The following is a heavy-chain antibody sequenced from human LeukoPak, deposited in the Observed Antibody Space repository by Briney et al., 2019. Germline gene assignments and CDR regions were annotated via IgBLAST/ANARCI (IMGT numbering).Heavy chain of an antibody. V-gene: IGHV3-30-3*01. CDR2: ISYDGNNK. J-gene: IGHJ4*02. D-gene: IGHD3-9*01. CDR1: GFTFSSYA. Sequence: GGSLRLSCAASAASGFTFSSYAFHWVRQAPGKGLEWVAVISYDGNNKYYADSVRGRFTISRDKAKNSLYLQMNSLRAEDTALYYCAKDIRLYFDWLFDYWGQGTLVTVSS. CDR3: AKDIRLYFDWLFDY.